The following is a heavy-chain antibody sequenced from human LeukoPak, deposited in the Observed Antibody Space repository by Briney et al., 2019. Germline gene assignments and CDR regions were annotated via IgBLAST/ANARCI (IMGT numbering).Heavy chain of an antibody. CDR1: GFTFSDYY. D-gene: IGHD3-22*01. Sequence: GGSLRLSCAASGFTFSDYYMSWIRQAPGKGLEWVSYISSSSSYTNYADSVKGRFTISRDNAKNSLYLQMNSLRAEDTAVYYCARDRPGGGYYDSSGYYNFDYWGQGTLVTVSS. V-gene: IGHV3-11*05. CDR2: ISSSSSYT. J-gene: IGHJ4*02. CDR3: ARDRPGGGYYDSSGYYNFDY.